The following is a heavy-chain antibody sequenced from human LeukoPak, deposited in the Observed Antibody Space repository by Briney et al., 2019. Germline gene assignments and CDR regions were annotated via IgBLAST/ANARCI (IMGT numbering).Heavy chain of an antibody. V-gene: IGHV1-46*01. D-gene: IGHD3-22*01. Sequence: ASVKVSCKASGYTFTDYYLHWVRQAPGQGLEWMGLINPSNGDTNLAQKFQGRITMTRDTSTSTVYMQLTSLRSEDTAVYYCARDWDSSGYYYVDYWGQGTLVTVSS. CDR2: INPSNGDT. J-gene: IGHJ4*02. CDR3: ARDWDSSGYYYVDY. CDR1: GYTFTDYY.